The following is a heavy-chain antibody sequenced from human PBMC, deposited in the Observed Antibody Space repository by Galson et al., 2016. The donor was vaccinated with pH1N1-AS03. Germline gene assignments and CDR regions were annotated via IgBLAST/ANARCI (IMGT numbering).Heavy chain of an antibody. CDR2: IYWDDDI. J-gene: IGHJ5*02. D-gene: IGHD3-16*01. V-gene: IGHV2-5*02. CDR1: GFSISTSGVG. CDR3: ALRLWDTNRWSANWYDP. Sequence: PALVTPTQTLTLTCTLSGFSISTSGVGVGWIRQPPGKALEWLAVIYWDDDIRYSPFLKSRLTIAKDTSKNQVVLTMTDMDPVDTATYYCALRLWDTNRWSANWYDPWGQGILVTVSS.